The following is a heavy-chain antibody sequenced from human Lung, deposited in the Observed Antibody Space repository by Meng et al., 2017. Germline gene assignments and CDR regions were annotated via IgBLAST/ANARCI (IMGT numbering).Heavy chain of an antibody. V-gene: IGHV4-34*01. CDR2: INYCGGT. CDR1: GAVFSDSY. D-gene: IGHD1-1*01. CDR3: AGGPSTMGHDFDY. Sequence: QRLRQQSLPGSLLHPPDLSPLPTVFCGAVFSDSYCRSCRRPHAERVEWFVEINYCGGTTFNPPPVSRATISSDATHNNHSLKMLSAAAADAAAYYCAGGPSTMGHDFDYWGQGTLVTVSS. J-gene: IGHJ4*02.